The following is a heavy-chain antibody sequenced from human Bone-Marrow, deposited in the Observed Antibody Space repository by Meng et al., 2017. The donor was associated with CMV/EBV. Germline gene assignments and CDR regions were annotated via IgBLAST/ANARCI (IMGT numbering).Heavy chain of an antibody. J-gene: IGHJ5*02. Sequence: QVHLQQWGTGLLKPSETLSLTCTVYGASFSEYYWTGIRRPPGKGLEWIGEIKHRGATNYNPSLKSRVTISLDTSKSQISLMLTSVTAADMAMYFCARGPTGSGWSFDLWGQGTLVTVSS. D-gene: IGHD6-19*01. CDR1: GASFSEYY. V-gene: IGHV4-34*02. CDR3: ARGPTGSGWSFDL. CDR2: IKHRGAT.